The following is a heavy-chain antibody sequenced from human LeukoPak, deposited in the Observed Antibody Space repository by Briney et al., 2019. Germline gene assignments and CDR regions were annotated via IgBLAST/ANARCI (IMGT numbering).Heavy chain of an antibody. J-gene: IGHJ4*02. Sequence: ASVKVSCKVSGYTLTEFSMHWVRQGPGKGLEWMGGFDPEDGETIYAQKFQGRVTMTEDTSTDTAYMALSSLRSEDTAVYYCAAVRFGDLSFFDCWGQGTLVTVSS. V-gene: IGHV1-24*01. CDR1: GYTLTEFS. CDR2: FDPEDGET. D-gene: IGHD3-16*02. CDR3: AAVRFGDLSFFDC.